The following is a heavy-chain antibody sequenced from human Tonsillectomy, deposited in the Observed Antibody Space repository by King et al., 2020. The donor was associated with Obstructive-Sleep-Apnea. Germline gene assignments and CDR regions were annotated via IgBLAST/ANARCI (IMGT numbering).Heavy chain of an antibody. CDR1: GFTFSDYY. CDR2: ISSSSSYT. J-gene: IGHJ4*02. CDR3: ARVSNGSGSYYFDY. V-gene: IGHV3-11*06. D-gene: IGHD3-10*01. Sequence: VQLVESGGGLVKPGGSLRLSCAASGFTFSDYYMSWIRQAPGKGLEWVSYISSSSSYTNYTDSVKGRFTISRDNAKNSLYLKINSLRAEDTAVYYWARVSNGSGSYYFDYWGQGTLVTVSS.